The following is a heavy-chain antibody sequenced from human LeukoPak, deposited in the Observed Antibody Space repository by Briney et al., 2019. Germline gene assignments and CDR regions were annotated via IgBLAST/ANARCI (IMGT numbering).Heavy chain of an antibody. J-gene: IGHJ3*02. CDR3: AREPQGDSSGYDALHI. V-gene: IGHV3-66*01. Sequence: GGSLRLSCAASGFTVSSNYMTWVRQAPGKGLEWVSVIYSSGSTYYADSVKGRFTLSRDNSKNTLFLQMNSLRAEDTAVYYCAREPQGDSSGYDALHIWAQGTMVTVSS. CDR1: GFTVSSNY. D-gene: IGHD3-22*01. CDR2: IYSSGST.